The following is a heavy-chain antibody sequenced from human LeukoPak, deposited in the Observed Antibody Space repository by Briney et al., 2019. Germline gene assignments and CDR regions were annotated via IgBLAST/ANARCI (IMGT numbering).Heavy chain of an antibody. Sequence: GGSLRLSCAASGFTFSNAWMSWVRQAPGKGLEWVSVVSNDGSNQDYTGSVKGRFIISRDDSKSTVYLQMNSLRVDDTAMYYCARGPDPVVRGPRRAFDLWGQGTMVTVSS. J-gene: IGHJ3*01. CDR1: GFTFSNAW. D-gene: IGHD3-10*01. CDR2: VSNDGSNQ. CDR3: ARGPDPVVRGPRRAFDL. V-gene: IGHV3-30-3*01.